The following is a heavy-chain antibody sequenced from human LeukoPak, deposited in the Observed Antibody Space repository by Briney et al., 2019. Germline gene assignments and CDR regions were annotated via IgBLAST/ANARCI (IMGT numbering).Heavy chain of an antibody. D-gene: IGHD4-11*01. J-gene: IGHJ4*02. V-gene: IGHV4-34*01. CDR2: INHSGST. Sequence: PSETLSLTCAVYGGSFSGYYWSWIRQPPGKGLEWIGEINHSGSTNYNPSLKSRVTISVDTSKNQFSLKLSSVTAADTAVYYCAATTVTHWGIDSDYWGRGTLVTVSS. CDR3: AATTVTHWGIDSDY. CDR1: GGSFSGYY.